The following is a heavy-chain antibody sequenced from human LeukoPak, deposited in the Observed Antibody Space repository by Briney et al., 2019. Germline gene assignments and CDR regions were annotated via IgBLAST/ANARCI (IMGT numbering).Heavy chain of an antibody. D-gene: IGHD3-10*01. Sequence: PGGSLRLSCAASGFTFSSYGMHWVRQAPGKGLEWVAVISYDGSNKYYADSVKGRFTISRDNSKNTLYLQMNSLRAEDTAVYYCAKGRSPGYGSGSYVLENWGQGTLVTVSS. V-gene: IGHV3-30*18. CDR1: GFTFSSYG. CDR2: ISYDGSNK. J-gene: IGHJ4*02. CDR3: AKGRSPGYGSGSYVLEN.